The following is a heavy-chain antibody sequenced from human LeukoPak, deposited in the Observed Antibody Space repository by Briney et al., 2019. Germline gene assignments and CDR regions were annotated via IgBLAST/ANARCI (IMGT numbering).Heavy chain of an antibody. CDR2: ISSSGSTV. Sequence: GGSLRLSCAVSGFNFGSYEMNWVRQATGKGLDRVSYISSSGSTVYYPDSVKGRFTISRDNAKNSLYLQMTSLRGEDTAVYYCARGGAVAGLYWGQGTLVTVSS. V-gene: IGHV3-48*03. CDR3: ARGGAVAGLY. J-gene: IGHJ4*02. D-gene: IGHD6-19*01. CDR1: GFNFGSYE.